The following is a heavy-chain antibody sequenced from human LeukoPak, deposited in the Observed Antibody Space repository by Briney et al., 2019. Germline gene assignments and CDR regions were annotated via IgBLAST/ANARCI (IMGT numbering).Heavy chain of an antibody. D-gene: IGHD2-8*01. V-gene: IGHV4-34*01. CDR3: ARGGRDIVLMVYAEFDY. CDR1: GGSFSGYY. J-gene: IGHJ4*02. CDR2: INHSGGT. Sequence: SETLSLTCAVYGGSFSGYYWSWIRQPPGKGLEWIGEINHSGGTNYNPSLKSRVTISVDTSKNQFSLKLSSVTAADTAVYYCARGGRDIVLMVYAEFDYWGQGTLVTVSS.